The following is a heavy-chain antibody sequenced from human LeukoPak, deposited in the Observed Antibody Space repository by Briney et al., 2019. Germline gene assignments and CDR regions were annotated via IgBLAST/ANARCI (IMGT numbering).Heavy chain of an antibody. V-gene: IGHV4-39*01. CDR2: MYYTGRT. Sequence: PSETLSLTCTVSGGSISSSTYYWGWIRQPPGKGLEWIGCMYYTGRTYYNPSLKSRVTISVDTSKNQFSLRLRSVTAADTAVYYCARQGGSYIWFDPWGQGTLVTVSS. D-gene: IGHD1-26*01. J-gene: IGHJ5*02. CDR3: ARQGGSYIWFDP. CDR1: GGSISSSTYY.